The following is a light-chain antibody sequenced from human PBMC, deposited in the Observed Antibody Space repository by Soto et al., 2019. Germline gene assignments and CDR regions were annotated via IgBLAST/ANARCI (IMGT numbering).Light chain of an antibody. CDR2: GAS. J-gene: IGKJ4*01. Sequence: DIELTRSPSSLSASVGDIVTITCRASHNIVNYLNWYQRKPGKAPQLRIYGASSLQRGVPSRFSGSGSGTDFTLTISSLQPEDYATFYCQQTYSVTLTFGGGTKVDIK. CDR1: HNIVNY. CDR3: QQTYSVTLT. V-gene: IGKV1-39*01.